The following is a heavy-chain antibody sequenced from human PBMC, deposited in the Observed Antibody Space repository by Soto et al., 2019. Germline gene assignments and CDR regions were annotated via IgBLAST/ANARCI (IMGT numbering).Heavy chain of an antibody. CDR1: GYTFTSYY. D-gene: IGHD3-22*01. Sequence: ASVKGSCKXSGYTFTSYYMHWGRQAPGQGLEWMGIINPSGGSTSYAQKFQGRVTMTRDTSTSTVYMELSSLRSEDTAVYYCARTQAGGYYDSSGYYPWGQGTLVTVSS. CDR3: ARTQAGGYYDSSGYYP. CDR2: INPSGGST. J-gene: IGHJ5*02. V-gene: IGHV1-46*01.